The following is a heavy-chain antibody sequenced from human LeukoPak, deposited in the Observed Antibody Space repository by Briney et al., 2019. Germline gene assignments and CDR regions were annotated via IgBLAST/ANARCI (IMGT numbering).Heavy chain of an antibody. Sequence: SETLSLTCTVSGGSISSSSYYWGWIRQPPGKGLEWIGSIYYSGSTYYNPSLKSRVTMSVDTSKNQFSLKLSSVTAADTAVYYCARALKFSYYYGSGSYMSHFDYWGQGTLVTVSS. D-gene: IGHD3-10*01. CDR3: ARALKFSYYYGSGSYMSHFDY. J-gene: IGHJ4*02. CDR1: GGSISSSSYY. CDR2: IYYSGST. V-gene: IGHV4-39*07.